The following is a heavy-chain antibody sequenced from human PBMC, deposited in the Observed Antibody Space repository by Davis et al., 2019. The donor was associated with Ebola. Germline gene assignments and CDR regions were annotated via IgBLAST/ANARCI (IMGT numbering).Heavy chain of an antibody. V-gene: IGHV3-53*01. J-gene: IGHJ4*02. CDR1: GFTVSSNY. CDR2: IYSGGST. Sequence: PGGSLRLSCAASGFTVSSNYMSWVRQAPGKGLEWVSVIYSGGSTYYADSVKGRFTISRDNSKNTLYLQMNSLRAEDTAVYYCARDPLGYYDSSGYSTIHWGQGTLVTVSS. CDR3: ARDPLGYYDSSGYSTIH. D-gene: IGHD3-22*01.